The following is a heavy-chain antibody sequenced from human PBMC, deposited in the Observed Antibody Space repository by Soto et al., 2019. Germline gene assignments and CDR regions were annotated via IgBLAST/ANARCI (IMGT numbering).Heavy chain of an antibody. CDR2: ISYDGSNK. D-gene: IGHD3-16*01. V-gene: IGHV3-30*18. J-gene: IGHJ6*02. Sequence: QVQLVESGGGVVQPGRSLRLSCAASGFTFSSYGMHWVRQAPGKGLEWVAVISYDGSNKYYADSVKGRFTIPRDNSKNTLYLQMNSLRAEDTAVYYCANSRGGSYYYYGMDVWGQGTTVTVSS. CDR1: GFTFSSYG. CDR3: ANSRGGSYYYYGMDV.